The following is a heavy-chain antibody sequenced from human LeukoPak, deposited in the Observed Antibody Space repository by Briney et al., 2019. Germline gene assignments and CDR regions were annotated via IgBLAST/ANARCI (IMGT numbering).Heavy chain of an antibody. J-gene: IGHJ1*01. CDR3: ARVEDYYDSTPGYFQH. D-gene: IGHD3-22*01. V-gene: IGHV3-21*01. CDR1: GFTFSSYS. Sequence: GGSLRLSCAASGFTFSSYSMNWVRQAPGKGLEWVSSISSSSSYIYYADSVKGRFTISRDNAKNSLYLQMNSLRAEDTAVYYCARVEDYYDSTPGYFQHWGQGTLVTVSS. CDR2: ISSSSSYI.